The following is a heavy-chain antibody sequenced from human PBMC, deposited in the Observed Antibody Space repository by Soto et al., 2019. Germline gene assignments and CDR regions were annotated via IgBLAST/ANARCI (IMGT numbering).Heavy chain of an antibody. D-gene: IGHD3-9*01. CDR3: ARSITFDWLFFDY. CDR1: GGSISRSNW. Sequence: SETLSLTCAVSGGSISRSNWWSWVRQPPGKGLEWIGKIYHSGCTNYNPSLKSRVTISVDKSKNQFSLKLSSLTAADTAVYYCARSITFDWLFFDYWGQGTLVTVYS. J-gene: IGHJ4*02. CDR2: IYHSGCT. V-gene: IGHV4-4*02.